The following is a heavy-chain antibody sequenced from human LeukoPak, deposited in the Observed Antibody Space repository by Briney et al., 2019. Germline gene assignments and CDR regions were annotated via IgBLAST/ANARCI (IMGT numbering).Heavy chain of an antibody. D-gene: IGHD3-22*01. J-gene: IGHJ4*02. CDR1: GFTFSDYY. CDR3: ARGAHTPFDTSGFLVF. Sequence: GGSLRLSCAASGFTFSDYYMSWIRQAPGKGLEWISYINTSSSYTNYADSVKGRFTISRDNAENSLYLQMNSLRAEDTAVYYCARGAHTPFDTSGFLVFWGQGLLVTVSS. V-gene: IGHV3-11*05. CDR2: INTSSSYT.